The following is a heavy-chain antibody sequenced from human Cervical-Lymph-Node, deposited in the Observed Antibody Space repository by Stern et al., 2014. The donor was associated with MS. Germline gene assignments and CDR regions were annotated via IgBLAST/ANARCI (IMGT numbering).Heavy chain of an antibody. D-gene: IGHD4-17*01. CDR3: ARDQGGYGDLAF. CDR1: GGSTSSGDYY. CDR2: IYYSGST. Sequence: QVQLQESGPGLVKPSQTLSLTCTVSGGSTSSGDYYWSWIRQPPGKGLEWIGYIYYSGSTYYNPSLKSRVNISVDTSKNQFSLKLSSVTAADTAVYFCARDQGGYGDLAFWGQGTMVTVSS. V-gene: IGHV4-30-4*01. J-gene: IGHJ3*01.